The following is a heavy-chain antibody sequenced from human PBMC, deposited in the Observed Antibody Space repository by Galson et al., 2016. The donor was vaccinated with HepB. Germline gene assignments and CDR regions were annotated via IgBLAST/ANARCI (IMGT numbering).Heavy chain of an antibody. V-gene: IGHV4-61*02. CDR1: GGSISSGSHY. Sequence: TLSLTCTVSGGSISSGSHYWSWIRQPAGKGLEWIGRIYTSGSTKYNPSLKSRVTISLDTSKNQISLKLNSVTAADTAVYYCTKSLYPAARYWYFDLWGRGTLVTVSS. CDR3: TKSLYPAARYWYFDL. D-gene: IGHD2-2*01. CDR2: IYTSGST. J-gene: IGHJ2*01.